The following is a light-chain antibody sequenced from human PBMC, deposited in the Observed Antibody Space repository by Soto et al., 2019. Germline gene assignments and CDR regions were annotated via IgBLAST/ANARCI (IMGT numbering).Light chain of an antibody. Sequence: QSALTQPASVSASPGQSITISCTGTSSDVGGYNYVSWYQQHPGKVPKLIIYGITNRPSGVSNRFSGSKSGNTASPTISGLQAEDEADYYCSSYTTSPLSYVFGTGTKVTVL. CDR1: SSDVGGYNY. CDR3: SSYTTSPLSYV. CDR2: GIT. J-gene: IGLJ1*01. V-gene: IGLV2-14*01.